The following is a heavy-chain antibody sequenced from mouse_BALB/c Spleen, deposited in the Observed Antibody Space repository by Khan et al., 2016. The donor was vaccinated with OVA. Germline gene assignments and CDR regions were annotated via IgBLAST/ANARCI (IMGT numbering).Heavy chain of an antibody. CDR1: GYTFTSYW. Sequence: QVQLQQPGAELVRPGASVNLSCKASGYTFTSYWMNWVKQRPGHGLEWIGRIDPSDSETHYNQMFKDKATLTVDKSSSTAYMQLSSLTSEHSAVYYCARREKYGYDPSWFAYWGQGTLVTVSA. V-gene: IGHV1-61*01. J-gene: IGHJ3*01. CDR2: IDPSDSET. D-gene: IGHD2-2*01. CDR3: ARREKYGYDPSWFAY.